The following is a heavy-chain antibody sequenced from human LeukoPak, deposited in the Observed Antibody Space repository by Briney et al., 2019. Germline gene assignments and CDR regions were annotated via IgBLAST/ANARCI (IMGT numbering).Heavy chain of an antibody. V-gene: IGHV3-23*01. CDR2: ISPGGDTI. CDR3: ARRATVVGPAPFDH. CDR1: GFSFTIYA. Sequence: DPGGSLRLSCAASGFSFTIYAMSWVRQAPGKGLEWVSAISPGGDTIYYLDSVKGRFTISRDNSKNTLYLQMNSPRAEDTAVYYCARRATVVGPAPFDHWGQGTLVTVSS. J-gene: IGHJ4*02. D-gene: IGHD4-23*01.